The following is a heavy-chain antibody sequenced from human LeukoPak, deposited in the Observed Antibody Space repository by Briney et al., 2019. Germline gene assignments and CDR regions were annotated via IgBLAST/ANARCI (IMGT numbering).Heavy chain of an antibody. V-gene: IGHV4-59*01. Sequence: SETLLLTCTVSGDSISSYYWSWIRQPPGKGLDWIGYVYSSRSTNYNPSLKSRVTISADTSKNQFSLRLSSVTAADTAVYYCARVADQNWYFDLWGRGTMVTVSS. CDR2: VYSSRST. CDR1: GDSISSYY. CDR3: ARVADQNWYFDL. J-gene: IGHJ2*01.